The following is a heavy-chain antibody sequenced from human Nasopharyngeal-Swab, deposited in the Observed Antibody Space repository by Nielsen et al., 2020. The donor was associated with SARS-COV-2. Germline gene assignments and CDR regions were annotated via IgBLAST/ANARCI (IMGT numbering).Heavy chain of an antibody. CDR3: ARHLRRGGDSGGDWFDP. Sequence: GESLKISCKGSGYSFTSYWIGWVRQMPGKGLEWMGIIYPGDSDTRYSPSFQGQVAISADKSISAAYLQWSSLKASDTAMYYCARHLRRGGDSGGDWFDPWGQGTLVTVSS. CDR1: GYSFTSYW. V-gene: IGHV5-51*01. J-gene: IGHJ5*02. D-gene: IGHD2-21*01. CDR2: IYPGDSDT.